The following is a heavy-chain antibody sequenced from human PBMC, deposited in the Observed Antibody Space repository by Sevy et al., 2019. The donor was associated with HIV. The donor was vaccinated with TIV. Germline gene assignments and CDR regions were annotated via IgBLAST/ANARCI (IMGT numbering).Heavy chain of an antibody. J-gene: IGHJ6*02. CDR2: ISGSGGST. D-gene: IGHD6-13*01. Sequence: GGSLRLSCAASGFTFSSYAMSWVRQAPGKGLEWVSAISGSGGSTYYADSVKGRFTISRDNSKNTLYLQMNSLRAEDTAVYYCAKHRRQQLGKYYYYYGMDVWGQGTTVTVSS. CDR1: GFTFSSYA. V-gene: IGHV3-23*01. CDR3: AKHRRQQLGKYYYYYGMDV.